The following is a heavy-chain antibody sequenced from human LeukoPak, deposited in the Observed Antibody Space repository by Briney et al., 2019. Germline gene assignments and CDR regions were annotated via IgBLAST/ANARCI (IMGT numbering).Heavy chain of an antibody. J-gene: IGHJ4*02. CDR2: IYPGDSDT. CDR3: ARHSRYDFWSGYYTLFDY. D-gene: IGHD3-3*01. CDR1: GYRFTSYW. V-gene: IGHV5-51*01. Sequence: GESLKISCKGSGYRFTSYWIGWVRQMPGKGLEWMGIIYPGDSDTRYSPSFRGQVTISADKSISTAYLQWSSLKASDTAMYYCARHSRYDFWSGYYTLFDYWGQGTLVTVSS.